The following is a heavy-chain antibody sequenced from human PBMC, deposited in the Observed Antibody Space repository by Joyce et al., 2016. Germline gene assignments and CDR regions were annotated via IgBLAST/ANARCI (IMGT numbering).Heavy chain of an antibody. CDR3: AREKRSGPTTKYYYYYYYGMDV. CDR2: IYYSGST. V-gene: IGHV4-31*01. J-gene: IGHJ6*02. CDR1: GGSISSGGYY. D-gene: IGHD1/OR15-1a*01. Sequence: QVQLQESGPGLVKPSQTLSLTCTVSGGSISSGGYYWSWIRQHPGKGLEWIGYIYYSGSTYYSPSLKSLVNISVDTSKNQFSLKLSSVTAADTAVYYCAREKRSGPTTKYYYYYYYGMDVWGQGTTVTVSS.